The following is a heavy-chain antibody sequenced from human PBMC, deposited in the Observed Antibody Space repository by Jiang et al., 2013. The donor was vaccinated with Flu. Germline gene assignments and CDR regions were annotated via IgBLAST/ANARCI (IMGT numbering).Heavy chain of an antibody. J-gene: IGHJ5*02. V-gene: IGHV1-2*04. CDR2: INPNSGGT. D-gene: IGHD6-19*01. CDR1: GYTFTGYY. Sequence: SGAEVKKPGASVKVSCKASGYTFTGYYMHWVRQAPGQGLEWMGWINPNSGGTNYAQKFQGWVTMTRDTSISTAYMELSRLRSDDTAVYYCARDSSGWSFGRTNHGNWFDPWGQGTLVTVSS. CDR3: ARDSSGWSFGRTNHGNWFDP.